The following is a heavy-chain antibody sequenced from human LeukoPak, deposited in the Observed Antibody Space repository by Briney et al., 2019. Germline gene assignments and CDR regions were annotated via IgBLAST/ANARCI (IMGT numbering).Heavy chain of an antibody. CDR3: AREYISVGATDDWFDP. D-gene: IGHD1-26*01. CDR2: MNPNSGNT. Sequence: GASVKVSCKASGYTFTSYDINWVRQATGQGLEWMGWMNPNSGNTGYAQKFQGRVTMTRNTSISTAYMELSSLRSEDTAVYYCAREYISVGATDDWFDPWGQGTLVTVSS. CDR1: GYTFTSYD. V-gene: IGHV1-8*01. J-gene: IGHJ5*02.